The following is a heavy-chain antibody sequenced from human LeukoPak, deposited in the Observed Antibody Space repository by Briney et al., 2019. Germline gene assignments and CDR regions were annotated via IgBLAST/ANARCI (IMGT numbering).Heavy chain of an antibody. Sequence: GGSVTVSCKASGYTFTGYYMHWVRQAPGQGLEWMGWINPNSGGTNYAQKFQGRVTMTRDTSTSTVYMELSSLRSEDTAVYYCARDRGGQWLVRGYFDLWGRGTLVTVSS. CDR2: INPNSGGT. CDR3: ARDRGGQWLVRGYFDL. CDR1: GYTFTGYY. V-gene: IGHV1-2*02. D-gene: IGHD6-19*01. J-gene: IGHJ2*01.